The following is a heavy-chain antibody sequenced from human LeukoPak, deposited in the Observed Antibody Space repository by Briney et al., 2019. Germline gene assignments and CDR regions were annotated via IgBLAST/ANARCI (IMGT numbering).Heavy chain of an antibody. J-gene: IGHJ4*02. V-gene: IGHV4-59*01. CDR1: GGSISSYY. Sequence: PSETLSLTCTVSGGSISSYYWSWIRQPPGKGLEWIGYIYYSGSTNYSPSLKSRVTISVDTSKDQFSLKLGSVTAADTAVYYCARRWYDAYSDYWGQGTLVTVSS. D-gene: IGHD2-15*01. CDR3: ARRWYDAYSDY. CDR2: IYYSGST.